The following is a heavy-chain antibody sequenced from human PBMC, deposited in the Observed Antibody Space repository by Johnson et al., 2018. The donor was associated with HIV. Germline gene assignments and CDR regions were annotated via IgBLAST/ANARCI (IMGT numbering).Heavy chain of an antibody. CDR3: ARRCSSTSCRGTLFAFDI. CDR2: ISYDGSNK. D-gene: IGHD2-2*01. Sequence: QVLLVESGGGVVQPGRSLRLSCAASGFTFSSYGMHWVRQAPGKGLEWVAVISYDGSNKNYADSVKGRFTISRDNSKNTLYLQMGSLRAEDTAVYYCARRCSSTSCRGTLFAFDIWGQGTMVTVSS. V-gene: IGHV3-30*03. CDR1: GFTFSSYG. J-gene: IGHJ3*02.